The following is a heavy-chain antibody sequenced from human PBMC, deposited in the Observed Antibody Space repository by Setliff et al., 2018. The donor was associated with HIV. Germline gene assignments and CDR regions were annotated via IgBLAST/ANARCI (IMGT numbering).Heavy chain of an antibody. CDR1: GFTFSSYW. Sequence: GSLRLSCAASGFTFSSYWMHWVRQAPGKGLVWVSRINSDGSSTSYADSVKGRFTISRDNAKNTLYLQMNSLRAEDTAVYYCAREGRAGDYEYYFDYWGQGTLVTVSS. CDR2: INSDGSST. V-gene: IGHV3-74*01. D-gene: IGHD4-17*01. CDR3: AREGRAGDYEYYFDY. J-gene: IGHJ4*02.